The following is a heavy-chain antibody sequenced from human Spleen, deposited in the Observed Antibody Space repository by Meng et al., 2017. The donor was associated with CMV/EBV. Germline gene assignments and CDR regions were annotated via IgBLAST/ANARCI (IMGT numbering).Heavy chain of an antibody. CDR1: GYTFTSYY. J-gene: IGHJ5*02. D-gene: IGHD2-21*01. V-gene: IGHV1-46*01. CDR3: ARGDLCGGDCYWDWFDP. Sequence: ASVKVSCKASGYTFTSYYLHWVRQAPGQGLEWMGIINPSGGSTSYAQKFQGRVTMTRDTSTSTVYMELTSLTSEDTAVYYCARGDLCGGDCYWDWFDPWGQGTLVTVSS. CDR2: INPSGGST.